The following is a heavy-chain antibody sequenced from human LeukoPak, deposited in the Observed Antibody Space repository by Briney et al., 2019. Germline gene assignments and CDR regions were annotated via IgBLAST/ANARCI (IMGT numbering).Heavy chain of an antibody. CDR2: ISSSSSYI. V-gene: IGHV3-21*01. CDR3: ARHHVCSGGSCYSGDY. D-gene: IGHD2-15*01. CDR1: GFTFSSYS. Sequence: PGGSLRLSCAASGFTFSSYSMNWVRQAPGKGLEWVSSISSSSSYIYYADSVKGRFTISRDNAKNSLYLQMNSLRAEDTAVYYCARHHVCSGGSCYSGDYWGQGTLVTVSS. J-gene: IGHJ4*02.